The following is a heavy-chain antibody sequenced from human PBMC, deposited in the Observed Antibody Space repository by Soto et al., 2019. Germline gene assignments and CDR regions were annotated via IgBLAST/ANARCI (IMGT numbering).Heavy chain of an antibody. J-gene: IGHJ5*02. CDR3: ARDRIAVGAVLVPGWFDP. Sequence: QVQLVESGGGVVQPGRSLRLSCAASGFTFSSYAMHWVRQAPGKGLECVAGISYDGSNKYYADSVKGRFTISRDNSKNTLYMQMNSLGAEDTAVXFXARDRIAVGAVLVPGWFDPWGQGTLVTVSS. D-gene: IGHD6-19*01. CDR1: GFTFSSYA. CDR2: ISYDGSNK. V-gene: IGHV3-30-3*01.